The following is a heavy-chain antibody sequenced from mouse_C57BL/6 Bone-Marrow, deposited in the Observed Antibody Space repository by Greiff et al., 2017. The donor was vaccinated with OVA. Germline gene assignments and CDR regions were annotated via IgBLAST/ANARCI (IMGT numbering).Heavy chain of an antibody. J-gene: IGHJ3*01. V-gene: IGHV1-66*01. D-gene: IGHD2-3*01. CDR2: IYPGSGNT. Sequence: QVQLQQSGPELVKPGASVKISCKASGYSFTSYYIHWVKQRPGQGLEWIGWIYPGSGNTKYNEKFKGKATLTADTSSSTAYMQLSSLTSEDSAVYYCARERWLLWFAYWGQGTLVTVSA. CDR3: ARERWLLWFAY. CDR1: GYSFTSYY.